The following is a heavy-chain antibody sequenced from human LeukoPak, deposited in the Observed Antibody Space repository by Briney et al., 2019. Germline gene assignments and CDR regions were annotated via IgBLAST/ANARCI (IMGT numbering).Heavy chain of an antibody. CDR3: ARDYCSGGSCRFDY. CDR1: GFTFSSYS. D-gene: IGHD2-15*01. V-gene: IGHV3-21*01. CDR2: ISSSSSYI. Sequence: GGSLRLSCAASGFTFSSYSMNWVRQAPGKGLEWVSSISSSSSYIYYADSVKGRFTISRDNAKNSLYLQMNSLRAEDTAVYYCARDYCSGGSCRFDYWGQGTLVTVSS. J-gene: IGHJ4*02.